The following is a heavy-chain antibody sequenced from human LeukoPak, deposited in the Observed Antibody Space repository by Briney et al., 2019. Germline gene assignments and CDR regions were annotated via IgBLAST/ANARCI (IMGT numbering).Heavy chain of an antibody. Sequence: SETLSLTCAVYGGSFSGYYWSWIRQPPGKGLEWIGEINHSGSTKYNPSLKSRVTISVDTAKNQFSLKLSSVTAADTAVYYCARVMEAAVAGHIDYWGQGTLVTVSS. V-gene: IGHV4-34*01. CDR1: GGSFSGYY. CDR2: INHSGST. J-gene: IGHJ4*02. D-gene: IGHD6-19*01. CDR3: ARVMEAAVAGHIDY.